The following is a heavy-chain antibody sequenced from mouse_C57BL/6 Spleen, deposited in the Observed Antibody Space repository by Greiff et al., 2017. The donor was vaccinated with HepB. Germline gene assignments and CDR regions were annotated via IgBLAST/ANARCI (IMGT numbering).Heavy chain of an antibody. V-gene: IGHV1-72*01. CDR2: IDPNSGGT. D-gene: IGHD1-1*01. Sequence: VQLQQPGAELVKPGASVKLSCKASGYTFTSYWMHWVKQRPGRGLEWIGRIDPNSGGTKYNEKFKSKATLTVDKPSSTAYMQLSSLKSEDSAVYYCARESGFITTVVATDYWGQGTTLTVSS. CDR1: GYTFTSYW. J-gene: IGHJ2*01. CDR3: ARESGFITTVVATDY.